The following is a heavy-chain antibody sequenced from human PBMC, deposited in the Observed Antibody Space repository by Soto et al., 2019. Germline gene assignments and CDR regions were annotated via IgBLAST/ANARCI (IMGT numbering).Heavy chain of an antibody. CDR1: GFTFSTYW. CDR2: INPDGRTT. CDR3: ASVSTGEYWFDP. J-gene: IGHJ5*02. Sequence: EVQLVESGGGLVLPGGSLRLSCAASGFTFSTYWMHWVRQAPGEGLVWVSRINPDGRTTSYADSVKGRFTISRENAENTLYLQVSSLRTEATAGYYCASVSTGEYWFDPWGQGTLVTVSS. V-gene: IGHV3-74*01. D-gene: IGHD7-27*01.